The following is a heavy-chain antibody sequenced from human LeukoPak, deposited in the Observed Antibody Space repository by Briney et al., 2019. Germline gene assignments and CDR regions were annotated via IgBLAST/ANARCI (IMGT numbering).Heavy chain of an antibody. CDR3: ARDWGAYGSSWFFDY. CDR2: ISAYNGNT. D-gene: IGHD6-13*01. Sequence: ASVKVSCKASGYTFTSYGISWVRQAPGQGLEWMGWISAYNGNTNYAQKLQGRVTMTTDTSTSTAYMELRSLRSDDTAVYYCARDWGAYGSSWFFDYWGQGTLVTVSS. J-gene: IGHJ4*02. CDR1: GYTFTSYG. V-gene: IGHV1-18*01.